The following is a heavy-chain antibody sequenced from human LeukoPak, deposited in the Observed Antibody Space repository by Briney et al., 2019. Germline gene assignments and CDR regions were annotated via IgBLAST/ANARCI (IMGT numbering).Heavy chain of an antibody. V-gene: IGHV3-30-3*01. CDR1: GFTFCRYA. CDR3: ARGSDGDYFDY. CDR2: ISYDGSNK. D-gene: IGHD4-17*01. Sequence: GGSLRLSCAASGFTFCRYAMHWVRQAPGKGLEWVAVISYDGSNKYYADSVKGRFTISRDNSKNTLYLQMNSLRAEDTAVYYCARGSDGDYFDYWGQGTLVTVSS. J-gene: IGHJ4*02.